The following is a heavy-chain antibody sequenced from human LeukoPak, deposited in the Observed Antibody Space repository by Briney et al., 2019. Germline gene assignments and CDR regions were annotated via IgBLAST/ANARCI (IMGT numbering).Heavy chain of an antibody. CDR3: AKDQWVTMVRGVILAFDI. CDR1: GFTVSSNY. Sequence: GGSLRLSCAASGFTVSSNYMSWVRQAPGKGLEWVAVILYDGSNKYYADSVKGRFTISRDNSKNTLYLQMNSLRAEDTAVYYCAKDQWVTMVRGVILAFDIWGQGTMVTVSS. V-gene: IGHV3-30*18. J-gene: IGHJ3*02. D-gene: IGHD3-10*01. CDR2: ILYDGSNK.